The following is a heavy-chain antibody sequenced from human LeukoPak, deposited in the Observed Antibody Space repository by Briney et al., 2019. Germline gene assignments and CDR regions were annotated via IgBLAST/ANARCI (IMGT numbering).Heavy chain of an antibody. Sequence: GGSLELSLAGLGFPFVKPGWNGFGRTPGQGWGWLARIKSKPDGGTTDYAAPVKGKFTISRDDSKNMVYLQMNSLKTEDTAVYYCTTGGYFMTNDYWGQGTLVTVSS. CDR2: IKSKPDGGTT. D-gene: IGHD2/OR15-2a*01. CDR3: TTGGYFMTNDY. V-gene: IGHV3-15*07. J-gene: IGHJ4*02. CDR1: GFPFVKPG.